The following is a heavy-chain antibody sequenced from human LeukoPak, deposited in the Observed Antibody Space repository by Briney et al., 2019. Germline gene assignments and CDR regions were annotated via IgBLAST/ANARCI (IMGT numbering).Heavy chain of an antibody. V-gene: IGHV1-69*13. J-gene: IGHJ4*02. CDR3: ARLTPSGYDLTGPFDY. CDR2: IIPIFGTA. CDR1: GGTFSSYA. Sequence: ASVKVSCKASGGTFSSYAISWVRQAPGQGLEWMGGIIPIFGTANYAQKFQGRVTITADESTSTAYMELSSLRSEDTAVYYCARLTPSGYDLTGPFDYWGQGTLVTVSS. D-gene: IGHD5-12*01.